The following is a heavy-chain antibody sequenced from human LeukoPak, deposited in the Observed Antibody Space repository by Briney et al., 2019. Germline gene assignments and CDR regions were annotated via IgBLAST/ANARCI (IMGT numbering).Heavy chain of an antibody. V-gene: IGHV3-7*01. Sequence: GGSLRLSCAASGFTFSSYWMSWVRQAPGKGLEWVANIKQDGSEKYYVDSVKGRFTISRDNAKNSLYLQMNSLRAEDTAVYYCAGVTRGDAFDIWGQGTMVTVSS. CDR3: AGVTRGDAFDI. CDR2: IKQDGSEK. D-gene: IGHD3-10*01. J-gene: IGHJ3*02. CDR1: GFTFSSYW.